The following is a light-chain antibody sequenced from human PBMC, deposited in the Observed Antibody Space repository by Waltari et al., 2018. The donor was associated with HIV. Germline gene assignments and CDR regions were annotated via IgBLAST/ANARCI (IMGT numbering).Light chain of an antibody. CDR2: DVN. CDR1: NNDVGGYYY. Sequence: QSALTRPRSVSGSPGQSVTISCTGTNNDVGGYYYVSWYQHRPGEAPRLMIYDVNKRPSGVPDRFSGSKSGNTASLTISGLQADDEAQYYCCSYAGSNTPVLFGGGSQLTVL. CDR3: CSYAGSNTPVL. V-gene: IGLV2-11*01. J-gene: IGLJ2*01.